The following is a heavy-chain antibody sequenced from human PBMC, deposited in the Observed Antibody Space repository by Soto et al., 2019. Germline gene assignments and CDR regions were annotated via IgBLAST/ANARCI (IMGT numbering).Heavy chain of an antibody. CDR3: ARAVLQLWFRID. Sequence: QVQLQESGPGLVKPSQTLSLTCTVSGGSISSGGYYWSWIRQHPGKGLEWMGSIYYSGSTYYNPSLKSRVTISVDTSKNQFSLKLSSVTAADTAVYYCARAVLQLWFRIDWGQGTLVTVSS. J-gene: IGHJ4*02. CDR1: GGSISSGGYY. CDR2: IYYSGST. D-gene: IGHD5-18*01. V-gene: IGHV4-31*03.